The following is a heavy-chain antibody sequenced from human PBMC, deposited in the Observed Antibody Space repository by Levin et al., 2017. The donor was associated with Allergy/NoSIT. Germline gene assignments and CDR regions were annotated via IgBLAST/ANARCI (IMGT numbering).Heavy chain of an antibody. J-gene: IGHJ2*01. V-gene: IGHV3-53*01. CDR1: GFLVSKNY. Sequence: PGESLKISCAASGFLVSKNYMSWVRQAPGKGLEWVSVLYSGGDSYYADSVRGRFTVSRDTSKNTVYLQMNRLRAEDTAVYFCARPHWNRYFDLWGRGTLVTVSS. CDR2: LYSGGDS. CDR3: ARPHWNRYFDL. D-gene: IGHD1-1*01.